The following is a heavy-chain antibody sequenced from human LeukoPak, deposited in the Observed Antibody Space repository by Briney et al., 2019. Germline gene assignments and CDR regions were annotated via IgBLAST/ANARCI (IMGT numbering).Heavy chain of an antibody. CDR3: ARDSRGWFGELWYDY. CDR2: ISSSSSTI. V-gene: IGHV3-48*02. CDR1: GFTFSSYS. D-gene: IGHD3-10*01. J-gene: IGHJ4*02. Sequence: PGGSLRLSCAASGFTFSSYSMNWVRQAPGKGLEWVSYISSSSSTIYYADSVKGRFTISRDNAKNSLYLQMNSLRDEDTAVYYCARDSRGWFGELWYDYWGQGTLVTVSS.